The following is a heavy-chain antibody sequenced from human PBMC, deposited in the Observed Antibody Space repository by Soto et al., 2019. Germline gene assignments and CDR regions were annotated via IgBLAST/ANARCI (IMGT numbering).Heavy chain of an antibody. V-gene: IGHV3-7*03. CDR1: GFTFSSYC. CDR2: MNQHGSDI. J-gene: IGHJ4*02. CDR3: ATDTYCPATCYRGHGN. Sequence: EVQLVESGGALVQPGGSLRLSCAASGFTFSSYCMAWVRQSPGKGLEWVASMNQHGSDIKYLDSVRCRFTISRDNASNLLYLQMNNLRVEDTAMYYCATDTYCPATCYRGHGNWGQGTLVTVSS. D-gene: IGHD2-8*02.